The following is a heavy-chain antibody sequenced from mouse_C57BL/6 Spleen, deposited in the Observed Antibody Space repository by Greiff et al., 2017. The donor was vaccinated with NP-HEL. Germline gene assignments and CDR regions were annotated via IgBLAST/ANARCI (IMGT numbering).Heavy chain of an antibody. CDR3: ARALGYYFDY. D-gene: IGHD4-1*01. V-gene: IGHV5-16*01. Sequence: EVMLVASEGGLVQPGSSMKLSCTASGFTFSDYYMAWVRQVPEKGLEWVANINYDGSSTYYLDSLKSRFIISRDNAKNILYLQMSSLKSEDTATYYCARALGYYFDYWGQGTTLTVSS. CDR1: GFTFSDYY. J-gene: IGHJ2*01. CDR2: INYDGSST.